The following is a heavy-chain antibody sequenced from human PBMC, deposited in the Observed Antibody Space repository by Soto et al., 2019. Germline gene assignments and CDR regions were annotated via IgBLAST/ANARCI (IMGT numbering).Heavy chain of an antibody. CDR3: ARSRSVFGVVIIPDY. CDR1: GYSFTSYW. V-gene: IGHV5-51*01. D-gene: IGHD3-3*01. CDR2: IYPGDSDT. Sequence: GESLKISCKCSGYSFTSYWIGWVRHMPGKGLEWMGIIYPGDSDTRYSPSFQGQVTISADKSISTAYLQWSSLKASDTAMYYCARSRSVFGVVIIPDYWGQGTLVTVSS. J-gene: IGHJ4*02.